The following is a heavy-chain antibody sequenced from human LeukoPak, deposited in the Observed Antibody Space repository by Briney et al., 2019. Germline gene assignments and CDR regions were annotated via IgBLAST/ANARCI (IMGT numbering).Heavy chain of an antibody. D-gene: IGHD2-2*02. CDR2: IYTSGST. V-gene: IGHV4-4*07. CDR3: ARALGYCSSTSCYTHPGYYMDV. CDR1: GGSISSYY. J-gene: IGHJ6*03. Sequence: SETLSLTCTVSGGSISSYYWSWIRQPAGKGLEWIGRIYTSGSTNYNPSLKSRVTMLVDTSKNQFSLKLSSVTAADTAVYYCARALGYCSSTSCYTHPGYYMDVWGKGTTVTVSS.